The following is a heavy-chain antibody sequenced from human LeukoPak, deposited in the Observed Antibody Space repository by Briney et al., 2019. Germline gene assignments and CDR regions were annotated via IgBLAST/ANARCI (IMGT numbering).Heavy chain of an antibody. CDR2: TYYGSKWYN. V-gene: IGHV6-1*01. CDR1: GDSVSSNSAA. Sequence: SQTLSLTCAISGDSVSSNSAAWNWIRQSPSRGLEWLGRTYYGSKWYNDYAVSVKSRITINPDTSKNQFSLQLNSVTPEDTAVYYCARAYAGDIVVVPAAITFGYYYGMDIWGQGTTVTVSS. CDR3: ARAYAGDIVVVPAAITFGYYYGMDI. D-gene: IGHD2-2*01. J-gene: IGHJ6*02.